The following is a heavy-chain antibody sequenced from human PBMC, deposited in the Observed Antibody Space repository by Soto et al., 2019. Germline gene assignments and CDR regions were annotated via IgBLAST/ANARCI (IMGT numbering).Heavy chain of an antibody. J-gene: IGHJ6*02. D-gene: IGHD6-13*01. CDR3: ASSGAIAAGGTSEYYYGMDV. CDR2: IDPSDSYT. Sequence: GASLKISCKGSGYSFTSYWISWVRQMRGKGLEWMGRIDPSDSYTNYSPSFQGHVTISADKSISTAYLQWSSLKAADTVMDYWASSGAIAAGGTSEYYYGMDVWGQGTTVTVSS. V-gene: IGHV5-10-1*01. CDR1: GYSFTSYW.